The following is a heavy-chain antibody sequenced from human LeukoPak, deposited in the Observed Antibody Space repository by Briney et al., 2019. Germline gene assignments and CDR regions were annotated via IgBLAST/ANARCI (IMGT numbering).Heavy chain of an antibody. V-gene: IGHV4-34*01. CDR1: GGSFSGYY. CDR2: INHSGST. J-gene: IGHJ4*02. Sequence: SETLSLTCAVYGGSFSGYYWSWIRQPPGKGLEWIEEINHSGSTNYNPSLKSRVTISVDTSKNQFSLKLSSVTAADTAVYYCASTLPRGYSYGLNWGQGTLVTVSS. D-gene: IGHD5-18*01. CDR3: ASTLPRGYSYGLN.